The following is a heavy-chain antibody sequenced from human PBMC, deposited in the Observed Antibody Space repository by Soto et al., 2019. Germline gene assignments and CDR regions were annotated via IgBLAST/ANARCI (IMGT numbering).Heavy chain of an antibody. Sequence: SRTGRGCGGSKSSYHWGSFRQNTGKGLEWIGYIYYSGSTNYNPSLKSRVTISVDTSKNQFSLELSSVTAADTAVYYCARNSTYYFDSSGYYYHYYFAYRSQGTPVTVSS. CDR2: IYYSGST. J-gene: IGHJ4*02. CDR1: GGSKSSYH. V-gene: IGHV4-59*12. D-gene: IGHD3-22*01. CDR3: ARNSTYYFDSSGYYYHYYFAY.